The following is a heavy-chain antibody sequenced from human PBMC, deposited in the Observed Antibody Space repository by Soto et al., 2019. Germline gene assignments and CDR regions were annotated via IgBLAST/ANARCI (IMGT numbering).Heavy chain of an antibody. Sequence: EVQLVESGGGLVKPGGSLRLSCAASGFTFSNAWMSWVRQAPGKGLEWVGRIKSKTDGGTTDYAAPVKGRFTISRDDSKNTLYLQMNSLKTDDTAVYYCTTDLGLLWLGDPVGYWGQGTLVTVSS. CDR3: TTDLGLLWLGDPVGY. J-gene: IGHJ4*02. CDR2: IKSKTDGGTT. V-gene: IGHV3-15*01. CDR1: GFTFSNAW. D-gene: IGHD3-10*01.